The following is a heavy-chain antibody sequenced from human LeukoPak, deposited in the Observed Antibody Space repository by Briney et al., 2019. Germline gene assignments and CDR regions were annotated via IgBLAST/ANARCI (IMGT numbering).Heavy chain of an antibody. V-gene: IGHV3-53*01. J-gene: IGHJ4*02. CDR1: GFTVSSNY. Sequence: GGSLRLSCAASGFTVSSNYMSWVRQAPGKGLEWVSVIYSGGSTYYADSVKGRFTISRDNSKNTLCLQMNSLRAEDTAVYYCARVTRDLYFDYWGQGTLVTVSS. CDR3: ARVTRDLYFDY. CDR2: IYSGGST. D-gene: IGHD2-15*01.